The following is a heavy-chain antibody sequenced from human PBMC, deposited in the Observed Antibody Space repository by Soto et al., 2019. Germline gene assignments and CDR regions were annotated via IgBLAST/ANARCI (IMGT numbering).Heavy chain of an antibody. CDR3: RTQWLD. Sequence: EVQLLESGGGLVKPGGSLRLSCAASGFSFSNAWMSWVRQAPGKGLEWLGHIKKKTDGGTADYAAPVKGRFTISRDDSKNTLYLQMNSLRTEDTAVYYCRTQWLDWGQGTLVTVSS. CDR1: GFSFSNAW. CDR2: IKKKTDGGTA. D-gene: IGHD6-19*01. V-gene: IGHV3-15*01. J-gene: IGHJ4*02.